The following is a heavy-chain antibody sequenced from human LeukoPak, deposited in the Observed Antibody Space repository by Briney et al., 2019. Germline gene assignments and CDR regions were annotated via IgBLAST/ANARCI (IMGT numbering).Heavy chain of an antibody. Sequence: GGSLRLSCEASGFTFTTYSMTWVRQAPGKGLEWVSIISSGSSAIFSADALKGRFTISRDNAKNSLYLQMNSLRAEDTAVYYCARDYDFWSGYGFDYWGQGTLVTVSS. V-gene: IGHV3-21*01. CDR3: ARDYDFWSGYGFDY. D-gene: IGHD3-3*01. CDR2: ISSGSSAI. J-gene: IGHJ4*02. CDR1: GFTFTTYS.